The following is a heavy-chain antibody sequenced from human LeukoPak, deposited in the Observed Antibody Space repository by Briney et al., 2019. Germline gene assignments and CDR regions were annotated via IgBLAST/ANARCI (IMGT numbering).Heavy chain of an antibody. D-gene: IGHD4-17*01. J-gene: IGHJ4*02. V-gene: IGHV3-21*01. Sequence: GGSLRLSCAASGFTFSSYSMNWVRQAPGKGLEWVSSISSSSSYIYYADSVKGRFTISRDNAKNSLYLQMNSLRAEDTAVYYCARDSRWRYGDHDYWGQGTLVTVSS. CDR2: ISSSSSYI. CDR1: GFTFSSYS. CDR3: ARDSRWRYGDHDY.